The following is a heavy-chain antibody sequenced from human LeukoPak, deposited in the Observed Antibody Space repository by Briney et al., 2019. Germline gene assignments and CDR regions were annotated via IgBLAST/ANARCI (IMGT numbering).Heavy chain of an antibody. Sequence: SETLSLTCAVYGGSFSGYYWSWIRQPPGKGLEWIGEINHSGSTNYNPSLKSRVTISVDTSKNQISLRLTSVTATDTAMYYCARQTGSGLFTLPGGQGTLVTVSS. CDR1: GGSFSGYY. CDR3: ARQTGSGLFTLP. CDR2: INHSGST. J-gene: IGHJ4*02. D-gene: IGHD3/OR15-3a*01. V-gene: IGHV4-34*01.